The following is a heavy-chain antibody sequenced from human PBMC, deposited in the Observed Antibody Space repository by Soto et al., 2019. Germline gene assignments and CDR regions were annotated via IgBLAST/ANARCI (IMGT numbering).Heavy chain of an antibody. D-gene: IGHD4-17*01. J-gene: IGHJ4*01. Sequence: GESLKISCKGSGYSFTSYWISWVRQMPGKGLEWMGRIDPSDSYTNYSPSFQGHVTISADKSISTAYLQWSTLRSSDTATYYCARHPLTAVTSTDYWGQGTLVTVSS. V-gene: IGHV5-10-1*01. CDR2: IDPSDSYT. CDR1: GYSFTSYW. CDR3: ARHPLTAVTSTDY.